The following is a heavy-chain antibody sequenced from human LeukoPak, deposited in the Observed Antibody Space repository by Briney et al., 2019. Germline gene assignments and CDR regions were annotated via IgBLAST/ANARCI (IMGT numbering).Heavy chain of an antibody. D-gene: IGHD1-14*01. Sequence: KPSETLSLTCTVSGCSISSYYWSWIRQPPGKGLEWSGYINYSGSTNYNPSLKSRVTISVDTSNNQFSLKLSSVTAADPAAYYCARAGGISEYCDYWGQGTLVTVSS. J-gene: IGHJ4*02. CDR1: GCSISSYY. V-gene: IGHV4-59*01. CDR2: INYSGST. CDR3: ARAGGISEYCDY.